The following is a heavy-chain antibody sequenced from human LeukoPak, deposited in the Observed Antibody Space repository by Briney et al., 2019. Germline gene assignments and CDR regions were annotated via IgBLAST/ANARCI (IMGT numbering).Heavy chain of an antibody. D-gene: IGHD2-21*02. Sequence: GGSLRLSCAASGITVSTNYMSWVRQAPGKGLEWVSIAFSDGRTFYADSVKGRFTISRDNSKNTLFLQMNSLRVEDTAVYYCAKEVHIVVVTGTPDFDYWGRGTLVTVSS. CDR3: AKEVHIVVVTGTPDFDY. V-gene: IGHV3-53*05. CDR1: GITVSTNY. J-gene: IGHJ4*02. CDR2: AFSDGRT.